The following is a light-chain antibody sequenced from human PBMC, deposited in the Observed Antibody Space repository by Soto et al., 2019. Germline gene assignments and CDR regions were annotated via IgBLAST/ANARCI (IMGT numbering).Light chain of an antibody. Sequence: QSVLTQSPSASASLGASVKLTCTLSSGHNSYAIAWHQQQPEKGPRYVMKINNDGSHIKGDGIPDRFSGSSSGAERYLTISSLQSEDEADYYCQTWGTGPWVFGGGTKVPS. CDR3: QTWGTGPWV. V-gene: IGLV4-69*02. J-gene: IGLJ3*02. CDR1: SGHNSYA. CDR2: INNDGSH.